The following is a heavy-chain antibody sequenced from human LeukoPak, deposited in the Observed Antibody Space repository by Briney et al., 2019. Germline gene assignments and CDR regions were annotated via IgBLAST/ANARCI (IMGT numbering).Heavy chain of an antibody. Sequence: PGGSLRLSCAASGFTFSSYWMSWVRQAPGKGLEWVSYISSSSSTIYYADSVKGRFTISRDNSQNTLDLQMNSLRTEDTAVYYCTKGLWAGVSAARDWGQGALVTVSS. V-gene: IGHV3-48*01. CDR3: TKGLWAGVSAARD. J-gene: IGHJ4*02. CDR2: ISSSSSTI. D-gene: IGHD2-8*01. CDR1: GFTFSSYW.